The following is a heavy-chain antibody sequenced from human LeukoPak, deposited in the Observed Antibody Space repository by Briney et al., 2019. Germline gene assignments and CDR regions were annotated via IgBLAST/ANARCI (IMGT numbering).Heavy chain of an antibody. V-gene: IGHV4-59*08. CDR3: ARKDGDG. J-gene: IGHJ4*02. Sequence: SETLSLTCTVSGGSISSYYWSWIRRPPGKGLEWIGYISYSGSTNYNPSLKSRLSILVDTSKNQFSLRLSSVTAADTAVYYCARKDGDGWGQGALVTVSS. D-gene: IGHD5-24*01. CDR2: ISYSGST. CDR1: GGSISSYY.